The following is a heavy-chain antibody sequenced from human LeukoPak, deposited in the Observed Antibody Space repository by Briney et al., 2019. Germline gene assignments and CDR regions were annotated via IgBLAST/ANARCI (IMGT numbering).Heavy chain of an antibody. V-gene: IGHV3-7*03. CDR2: IKQDGSEK. J-gene: IGHJ4*02. CDR1: GFTFSNYW. D-gene: IGHD6-6*01. CDR3: AKAPTELETYYFDY. Sequence: GGSLRLSCAASGFTFSNYWMSWVRQAPGKGLQWVANIKQDGSEKYYVDSVKGRFTISRDNSKNTLYLQMNSLRAEDTAVYYCAKAPTELETYYFDYWGQGTLVTVSS.